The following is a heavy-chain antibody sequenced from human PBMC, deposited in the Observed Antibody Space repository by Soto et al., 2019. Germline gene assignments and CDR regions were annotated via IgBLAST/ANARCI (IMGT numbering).Heavy chain of an antibody. D-gene: IGHD2-15*01. V-gene: IGHV2-70*04. CDR3: ARMFHCSGGTCPFDY. Sequence: ESGPTLVNPTQTLTLTWTFSGFSLSTSGMRVSWIRQPPGKALEWLARIDWDDDKFYNTSLKTRLTISKDSSKNQVVLTMTNMDPVDTATYYCARMFHCSGGTCPFDYWGQGALVTVSS. J-gene: IGHJ4*02. CDR1: GFSLSTSGMR. CDR2: IDWDDDK.